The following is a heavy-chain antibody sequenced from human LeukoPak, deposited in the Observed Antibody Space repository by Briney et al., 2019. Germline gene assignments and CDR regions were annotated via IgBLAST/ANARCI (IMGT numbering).Heavy chain of an antibody. J-gene: IGHJ6*02. D-gene: IGHD4-23*01. CDR3: ARIMQTPWGMDV. Sequence: GSLRLSCAASGFTFSDYYWSWIRQPPGKGLEYIGYIYYSGTTDYNPSLKSRVTISVDTSKNQFSLKVTSVSAADTAVYYCARIMQTPWGMDVWGQGTTVTVSS. CDR1: GFTFSDYY. CDR2: IYYSGTT. V-gene: IGHV4-59*01.